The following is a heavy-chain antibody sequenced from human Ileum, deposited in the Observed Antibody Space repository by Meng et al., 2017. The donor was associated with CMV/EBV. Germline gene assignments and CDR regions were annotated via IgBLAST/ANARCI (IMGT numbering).Heavy chain of an antibody. CDR3: AKDSSYSSSSPLDYYYYYGMDV. CDR2: IWYDGSNK. V-gene: IGHV3-33*06. Sequence: GESLKISCAASGFTFSSYGMHWVRQAPGKGLEWVAVIWYDGSNKYYADSVKGRFTISRDNSKNTLYLQMNSLRAEDTAVYYCAKDSSYSSSSPLDYYYYYGMDVWGQGTMVTVSS. J-gene: IGHJ6*02. CDR1: GFTFSSYG. D-gene: IGHD6-6*01.